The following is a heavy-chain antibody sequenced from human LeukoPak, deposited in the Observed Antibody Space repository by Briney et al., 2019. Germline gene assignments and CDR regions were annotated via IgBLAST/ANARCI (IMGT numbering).Heavy chain of an antibody. Sequence: SETLSLTCAVSGYSISSSYYWGWIRQPPGKGLEWIGNIYHSGSTYYNPSLKSRVTISVDTSKNQFSLKLSSVTAADTAVYYCARAGEGGYSGYDYYYHYYMDVWGKGTTVTVSS. CDR2: IYHSGST. J-gene: IGHJ6*03. D-gene: IGHD5-12*01. CDR1: GYSISSSYY. CDR3: ARAGEGGYSGYDYYYHYYMDV. V-gene: IGHV4-38-2*01.